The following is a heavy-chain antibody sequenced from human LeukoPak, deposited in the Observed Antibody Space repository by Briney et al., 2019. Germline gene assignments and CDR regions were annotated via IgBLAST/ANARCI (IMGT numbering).Heavy chain of an antibody. J-gene: IGHJ4*02. CDR3: AVQITMIVEVHYLDY. D-gene: IGHD3-22*01. Sequence: GGSLRLSCAASGLTFSDYYMTWIRQAPGKGLEWVSSISGTGTTIYSADSVRGRFTVSRDNARNSLFLHINSLRAEDTAVYYCAVQITMIVEVHYLDYWGQGTLVTVSS. CDR1: GLTFSDYY. V-gene: IGHV3-11*04. CDR2: ISGTGTTI.